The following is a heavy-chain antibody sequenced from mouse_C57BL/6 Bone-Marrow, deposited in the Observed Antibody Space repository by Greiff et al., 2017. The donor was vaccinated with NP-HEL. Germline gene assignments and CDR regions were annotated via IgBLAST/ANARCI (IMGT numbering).Heavy chain of an antibody. Sequence: VKLQESGAELVRPGASVTLSCKASGYTFTDYEMHWVKQTPVHGLEWIGAIDPETGGTAYNQKFKGKAILTADKSSSTAYMELRSLTSEDSAVYYCFYGIPFGYWGQGTTLTVSS. CDR2: IDPETGGT. J-gene: IGHJ2*01. V-gene: IGHV1-15*01. CDR3: FYGIPFGY. D-gene: IGHD1-1*01. CDR1: GYTFTDYE.